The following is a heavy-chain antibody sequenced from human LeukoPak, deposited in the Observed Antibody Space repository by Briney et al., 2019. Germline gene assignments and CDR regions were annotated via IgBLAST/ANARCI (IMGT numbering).Heavy chain of an antibody. D-gene: IGHD2-15*01. CDR1: GGSFSGYY. CDR3: ARVNVVVVAALYYYYYYMDV. J-gene: IGHJ6*03. V-gene: IGHV4-34*01. Sequence: SETLSLTCAVYGGSFSGYYWSWLRQPPGKGLEWIGEINHSGSTNYNPSLKSRVTISVDTSKNQFSLKLSSVTAADAAVYYCARVNVVVVAALYYYYYYMDVWGKGTTVTVSS. CDR2: INHSGST.